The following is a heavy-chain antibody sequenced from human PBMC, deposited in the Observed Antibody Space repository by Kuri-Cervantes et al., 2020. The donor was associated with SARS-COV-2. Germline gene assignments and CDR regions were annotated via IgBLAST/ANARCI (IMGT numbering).Heavy chain of an antibody. CDR2: INPDGSYT. D-gene: IGHD3-9*01. V-gene: IGHV3-74*01. Sequence: GESLKISCAASGFTFSGHWIHWVRQAPGKGLVWVSRINPDGSYTNNADSVKGRFTLSRDNAKNMLFLQMNGLRAEDTALYYCAKDSSDISEDAFDIWGQGTMVTVSS. CDR3: AKDSSDISEDAFDI. J-gene: IGHJ3*02. CDR1: GFTFSGHW.